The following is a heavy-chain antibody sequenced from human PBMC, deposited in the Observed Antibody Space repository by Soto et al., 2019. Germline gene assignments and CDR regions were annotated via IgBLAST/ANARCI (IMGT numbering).Heavy chain of an antibody. D-gene: IGHD6-19*01. Sequence: EVQLVESGGGLVRPGGSLRLSCAASGFTFNIYSMNWIRQAPGKGLEWVSYITSDTSTIRYADSVRGRVIISRDNAENPGLRQMTSLRDADMATKERPRSVEGHFDYWCQGALVTGPS. V-gene: IGHV3-48*02. CDR2: ITSDTSTI. CDR3: PRSVEGHFDY. J-gene: IGHJ4*02. CDR1: GFTFNIYS.